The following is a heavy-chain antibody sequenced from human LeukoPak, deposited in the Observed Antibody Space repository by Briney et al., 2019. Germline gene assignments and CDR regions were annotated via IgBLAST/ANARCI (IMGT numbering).Heavy chain of an antibody. CDR1: GASISNLY. V-gene: IGHV4-4*07. D-gene: IGHD1-26*01. J-gene: IGHJ4*02. Sequence: SETLSLTCTVSGASISNLYLSWIRQPAGKGLEWIGRLYDSGSTNYNPSLKSRVTISVDTSNNQFSLKLSSVTAADTAVYYCATTTIRLGYWGQGTLVTVSS. CDR2: LYDSGST. CDR3: ATTTIRLGY.